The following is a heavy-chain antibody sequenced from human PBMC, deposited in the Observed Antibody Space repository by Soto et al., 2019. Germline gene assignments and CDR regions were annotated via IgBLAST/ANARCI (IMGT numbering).Heavy chain of an antibody. CDR1: GGTFSSYT. D-gene: IGHD2-15*01. V-gene: IGHV1-69*02. CDR3: AGQVVTLYGMDV. Sequence: QVQLVQSGAEVKKPGSSVKVSCKASGGTFSSYTISWVRQAPGQGLEWMGRIIPILGIANYAQKFQGRVTITADKSTSTAYMELSSLRSEDTDVYYCAGQVVTLYGMDVWGQGTTVTVSS. CDR2: IIPILGIA. J-gene: IGHJ6*02.